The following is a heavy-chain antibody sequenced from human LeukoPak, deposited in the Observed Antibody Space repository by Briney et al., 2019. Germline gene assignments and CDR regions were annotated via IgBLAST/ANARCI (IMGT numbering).Heavy chain of an antibody. CDR1: GYTFINYG. Sequence: ASVNVSCKPSGYTFINYGIHWVRQAPGQGLEWLGWISSYNGNTVYGQKFQGRVTLTEDTSTNTAFLELSRLRSEDTAVYYCATDGRGHVMTLNYWGQGSLVTVSS. CDR2: ISSYNGNT. D-gene: IGHD3-10*01. CDR3: ATDGRGHVMTLNY. J-gene: IGHJ4*02. V-gene: IGHV1-18*01.